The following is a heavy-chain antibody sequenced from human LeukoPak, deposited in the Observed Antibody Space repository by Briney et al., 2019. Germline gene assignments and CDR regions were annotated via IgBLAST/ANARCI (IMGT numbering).Heavy chain of an antibody. CDR1: GGTFSSYA. CDR3: ARGLSLYYYDSSGYWFDP. D-gene: IGHD3-22*01. CDR2: IIPIFGTA. V-gene: IGHV1-69*13. Sequence: VASVKVSCKASGGTFSSYAISWVRQAPGQGLEWMGGIIPIFGTANYAQKFQGRVTITADESTSTAYMELSSLRSEDTAVYYCARGLSLYYYDSSGYWFDPWGQGTLVTVSS. J-gene: IGHJ5*02.